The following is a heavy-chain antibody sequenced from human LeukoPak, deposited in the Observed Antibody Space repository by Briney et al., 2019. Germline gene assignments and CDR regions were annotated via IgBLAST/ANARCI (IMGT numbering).Heavy chain of an antibody. CDR3: ARTTPYYYGSGSYLLQYGMDV. V-gene: IGHV4-59*08. D-gene: IGHD3-10*01. Sequence: SGTPSLTCTVSGGSISSYYWSWIRQPPGKGLEWIGYFYYSGGTNYNPSHKSRVTISVDTSKNQFSLKLSSVTAADTAVYYCARTTPYYYGSGSYLLQYGMDVWGQGTTVTVSS. CDR2: FYYSGGT. J-gene: IGHJ6*02. CDR1: GGSISSYY.